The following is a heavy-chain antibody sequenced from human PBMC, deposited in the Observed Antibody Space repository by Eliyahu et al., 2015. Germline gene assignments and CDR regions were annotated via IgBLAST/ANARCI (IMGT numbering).Heavy chain of an antibody. CDR2: INFEADGGTV. D-gene: IGHD2/OR15-2a*01. J-gene: IGHJ4*02. CDR1: GXTXXXAW. Sequence: EVQLVESGGDLVKPGGSLRLSCAASGXTXXXAWXSWVRQAPGEGLEWVGRINFEADGGTVDYAAPVKGRFTFSREEAESTLYLQMNSLKTEDTGVYYCTTGFYDRSDFYHSLAYWGQGTLVTVSP. CDR3: TTGFYDRSDFYHSLAY. V-gene: IGHV3-15*01.